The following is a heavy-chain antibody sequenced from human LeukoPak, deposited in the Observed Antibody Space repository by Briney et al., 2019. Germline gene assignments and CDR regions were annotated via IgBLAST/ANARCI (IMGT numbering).Heavy chain of an antibody. CDR2: INHSGST. Sequence: SEALSLTCTVSGGSISSSSYSWGWIRQPPGKGLEWIGEINHSGSTNYNPSLKSRVTISVDTSKNQLSLKLSSVTAADTAVYYCARGRNTMVRGAIGAETRYYYNYYMDVWGKGTTVTVSS. V-gene: IGHV4-39*07. CDR1: GGSISSSSYS. J-gene: IGHJ6*03. CDR3: ARGRNTMVRGAIGAETRYYYNYYMDV. D-gene: IGHD3-10*01.